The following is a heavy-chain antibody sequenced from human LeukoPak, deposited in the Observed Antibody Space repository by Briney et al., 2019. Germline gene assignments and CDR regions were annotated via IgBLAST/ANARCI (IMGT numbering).Heavy chain of an antibody. Sequence: GGSLRLSCAASGFTFSSYAMSWVRQAPGKGLEWVSVIYSGGSTYYADSVKGRFTISRDNSKNTLYLQMNSLRAEDTAVYYCARANVGLGAFDIWGQGTMVTVSS. J-gene: IGHJ3*02. CDR3: ARANVGLGAFDI. CDR1: GFTFSSYA. V-gene: IGHV3-53*01. D-gene: IGHD6-19*01. CDR2: IYSGGST.